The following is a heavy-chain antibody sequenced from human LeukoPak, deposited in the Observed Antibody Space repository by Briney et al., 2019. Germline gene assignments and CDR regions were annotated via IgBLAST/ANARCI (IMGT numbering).Heavy chain of an antibody. CDR1: GFTFSSYS. D-gene: IGHD3-3*01. J-gene: IGHJ4*02. CDR2: ISSSSSTI. V-gene: IGHV3-48*01. Sequence: PGGSLRLSCAASGFTFSSYSMNWVRQAPGKGLEWVSYISSSSSTIYYADSVKGRFTISRDNAKNSLYLQMNSLRAEDTAVYYCARDPIWSGYFDFDYWGQGTLVTVSS. CDR3: ARDPIWSGYFDFDY.